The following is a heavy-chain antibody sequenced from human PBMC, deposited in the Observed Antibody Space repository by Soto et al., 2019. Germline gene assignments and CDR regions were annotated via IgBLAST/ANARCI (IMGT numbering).Heavy chain of an antibody. J-gene: IGHJ4*02. V-gene: IGHV3-21*01. CDR3: ASIAAGTVAPFDY. CDR1: GFTFSSYS. Sequence: GSLRLSCAASGFTFSSYSMNWVRQAPGKGLEWVSSISSSSSYIYYADSVKGRFTISRDNAKNSLYLQMNSLRAEDTAVYYCASIAAGTVAPFDYWGQGTLVTVSS. D-gene: IGHD6-13*01. CDR2: ISSSSSYI.